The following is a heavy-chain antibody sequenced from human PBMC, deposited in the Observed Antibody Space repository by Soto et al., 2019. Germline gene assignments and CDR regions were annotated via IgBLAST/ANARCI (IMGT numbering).Heavy chain of an antibody. J-gene: IGHJ4*02. V-gene: IGHV4-34*01. D-gene: IGHD3-10*01. CDR2: INQSGST. CDR3: ARGYYGSGSYYKPGYYFDY. Sequence: PSETLSLTCTVYGGSFSGYYWSWIRQPPGKGLEWIGEINQSGSTNYNPSLKSRVTISVDTSKNQFSLKLSSVTAADTAVYYCARGYYGSGSYYKPGYYFDYWGQGNLVTVSS. CDR1: GGSFSGYY.